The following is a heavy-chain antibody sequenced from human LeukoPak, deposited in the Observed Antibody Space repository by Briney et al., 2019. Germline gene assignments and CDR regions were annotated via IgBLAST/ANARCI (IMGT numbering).Heavy chain of an antibody. Sequence: GGSLRLSCAASGFTFSDYYMNWVRQAPGKGLEWVSSISSSSTIYYADSVKGRFTISRDNAKNSLYLRMNSLRAEDTAVYYCATIAVAGQPRGYWGQGTLVTVSS. J-gene: IGHJ4*02. CDR1: GFTFSDYY. D-gene: IGHD6-19*01. V-gene: IGHV3-69-1*01. CDR2: ISSSSTI. CDR3: ATIAVAGQPRGY.